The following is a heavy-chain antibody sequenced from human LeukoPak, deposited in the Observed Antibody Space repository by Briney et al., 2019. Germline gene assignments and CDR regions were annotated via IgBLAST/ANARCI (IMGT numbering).Heavy chain of an antibody. D-gene: IGHD6-19*01. CDR3: AKGYSSGWYDADFDS. V-gene: IGHV3-23*01. CDR1: GFTFSSYV. J-gene: IGHJ4*02. CDR2: ISGSGGSI. Sequence: GGSLRLSCAASGFTFSSYVMSWVRQAPGKGLEWVSAISGSGGSIYYADSVKGRSTISRDNSKDTLYLQMNSLRAEDTAVYCCAKGYSSGWYDADFDSWGQGTLVTVSS.